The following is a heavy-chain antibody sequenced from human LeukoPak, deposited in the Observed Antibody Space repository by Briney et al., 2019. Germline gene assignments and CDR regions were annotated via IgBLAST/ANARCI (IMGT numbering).Heavy chain of an antibody. CDR2: ISYDGSNK. CDR3: ARDHSGAWRRYFDY. V-gene: IGHV3-30-3*01. J-gene: IGHJ4*02. Sequence: PGGSLRLSCAASGFTFSSYAMHWVRQAPGKGLEWVPVISYDGSNKYYADSVKGRFTISRDNSKNTLYLQMNSLRAEDTAVYYCARDHSGAWRRYFDYWGQGTLVTVSS. CDR1: GFTFSSYA. D-gene: IGHD4/OR15-4a*01.